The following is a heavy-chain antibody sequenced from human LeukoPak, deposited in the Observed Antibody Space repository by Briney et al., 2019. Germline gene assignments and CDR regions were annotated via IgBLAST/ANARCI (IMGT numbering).Heavy chain of an antibody. CDR1: GFTFSSYW. D-gene: IGHD2-2*01. CDR3: AREVISTPSYFDY. J-gene: IGHJ4*02. Sequence: GGSLRLSCTASGFTFSSYWMDWVRRAPGKGLEWVSFIHRDDKTYYADSVKGRFTMSRDSSKNTLYLQMNSLGADDTVVYYCAREVISTPSYFDYWGQGILVTVSS. V-gene: IGHV3-53*01. CDR2: IHRDDKT.